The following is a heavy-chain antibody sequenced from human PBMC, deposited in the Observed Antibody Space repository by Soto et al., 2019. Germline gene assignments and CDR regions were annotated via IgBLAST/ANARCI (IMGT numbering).Heavy chain of an antibody. CDR2: ISYDGSNK. CDR1: GFTFSSYG. D-gene: IGHD6-19*01. J-gene: IGHJ6*02. CDR3: AKDSVAGKKGIYYYYYGMDV. Sequence: GGSLRLSCAASGFTFSSYGMHWVRQAPGKGLEWVAVISYDGSNKYYADSVKGRFTISRDNSKNTLYLQMNSLRAEDTAVYYCAKDSVAGKKGIYYYYYGMDVWGQGTTVTVSS. V-gene: IGHV3-30*18.